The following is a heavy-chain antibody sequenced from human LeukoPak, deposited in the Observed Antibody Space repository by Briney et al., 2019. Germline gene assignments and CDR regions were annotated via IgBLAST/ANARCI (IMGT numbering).Heavy chain of an antibody. Sequence: PGGSLRLSCSASGFTFSSYAMHWVRQAPGKGLEYVSAISSNGSSTYYADSVKGRFTISRDNSKNTLYLQMSSLRAEDTAVYYCVKTQHDYGDYGPDYWGQGTLVTVSS. CDR2: ISSNGSST. J-gene: IGHJ4*02. V-gene: IGHV3-64D*06. CDR1: GFTFSSYA. CDR3: VKTQHDYGDYGPDY. D-gene: IGHD4-17*01.